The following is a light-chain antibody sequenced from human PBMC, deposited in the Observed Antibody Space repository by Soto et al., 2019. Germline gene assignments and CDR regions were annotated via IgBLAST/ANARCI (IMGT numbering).Light chain of an antibody. V-gene: IGLV2-8*01. J-gene: IGLJ2*01. CDR3: SSYGGGDTFHVI. Sequence: QSALTQPASVSGSPGQSITISCTGTSGDVGGYNSVSWYQQHPGKAPKLMIYDVSKRPSGVPDRFSGSKSGNTASLTVSGLRADDEAVYYCSSYGGGDTFHVIFGGGTKVTVL. CDR1: SGDVGGYNS. CDR2: DVS.